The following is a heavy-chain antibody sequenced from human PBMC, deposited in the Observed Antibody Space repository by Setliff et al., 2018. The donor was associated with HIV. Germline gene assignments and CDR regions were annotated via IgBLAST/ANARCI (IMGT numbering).Heavy chain of an antibody. J-gene: IGHJ5*02. CDR2: FDPEDGET. D-gene: IGHD6-13*01. CDR1: GYTLTELS. V-gene: IGHV1-24*01. CDR3: ARDVSQQDLVWWLDP. Sequence: GASVKVSCKVSGYTLTELSRHWVRQAPGKGLEWMGGFDPEDGETIYAQKFQGRVTMTRDTSTRTDYMELSSLRSEDTAVYYCARDVSQQDLVWWLDPWGQGTLVTVSS.